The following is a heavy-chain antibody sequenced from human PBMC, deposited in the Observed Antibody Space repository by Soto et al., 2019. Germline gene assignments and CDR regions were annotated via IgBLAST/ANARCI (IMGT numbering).Heavy chain of an antibody. CDR3: AASSSLAAAGYFKF. J-gene: IGHJ4*02. Sequence: QVQLVQSGAEVKEPGSSVKVSCKATGDLFNNYAFTWVRQAPGQGLEWMGRISPLFSTTNYAQKFHGRVTIGVDELTTIVYLEVSNLESEDTAMYYCAASSSLAAAGYFKFWGQGTLVTVS. CDR1: GDLFNNYA. D-gene: IGHD6-13*01. CDR2: ISPLFSTT. V-gene: IGHV1-69*01.